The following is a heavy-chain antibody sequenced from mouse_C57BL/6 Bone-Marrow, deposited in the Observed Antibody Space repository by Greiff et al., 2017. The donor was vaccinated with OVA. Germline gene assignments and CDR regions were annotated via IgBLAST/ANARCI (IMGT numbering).Heavy chain of an antibody. CDR1: GYTFTDYY. CDR3: ARAEMLRDSIDY. CDR2: IYPGSGNI. Sequence: QVQLQQSGAELVRPGASVKLSCKASGYTFTDYYISWVQQRPGQGLEWIARIYPGSGNIYSHETFKGKATLTAEKSSNSAYMQLSNLTSDDSAVYYCARAEMLRDSIDYWGQGTTLTVSS. J-gene: IGHJ2*01. V-gene: IGHV1-76*01.